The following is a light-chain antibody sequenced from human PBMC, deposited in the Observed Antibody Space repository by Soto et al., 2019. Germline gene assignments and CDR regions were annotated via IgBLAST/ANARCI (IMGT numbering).Light chain of an antibody. CDR1: SSDVGGYNY. Sequence: QSVLTQPASXXXXXXXXXXISCTGTSSDVGGYNYVSWYQQHPGKAPKLMIYDVSNRPSGVSNRFSGSKSGNTASLTISGLQAEVEADYYCSSYTSSSTLYVFGTGTKLTVL. CDR2: DVS. J-gene: IGLJ1*01. CDR3: SSYTSSSTLYV. V-gene: IGLV2-14*01.